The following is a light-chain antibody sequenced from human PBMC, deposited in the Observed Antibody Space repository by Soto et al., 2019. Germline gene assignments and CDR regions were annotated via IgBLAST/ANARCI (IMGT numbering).Light chain of an antibody. J-gene: IGKJ2*02. V-gene: IGKV3-20*01. CDR3: QQYDTSPCT. CDR2: GTS. CDR1: QSVSSNY. Sequence: EIVLTQSPGTLSLSPGERATLSCRASQSVSSNYLAWYQQKRGQPTLLLIYGTSSRATGIPDWFSGGGAGTYFTLTISRLEPEDFALYYCQQYDTSPCTFGQGTKLEIK.